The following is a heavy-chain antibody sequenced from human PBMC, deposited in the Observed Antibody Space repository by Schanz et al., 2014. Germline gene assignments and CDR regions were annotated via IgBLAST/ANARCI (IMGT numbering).Heavy chain of an antibody. J-gene: IGHJ5*02. CDR2: VSSDGNND. Sequence: QVQLVESGGGVVQPGRSLRLSCAASGFTFSTHAMHWVRQAPGKGLEWVALVSSDGNNDYYTDSVKGRFTISRDNSKNTVHLQMNSLRPEDTAVYYCARGRVLESWGQGTLVTVSS. CDR3: ARGRVLES. CDR1: GFTFSTHA. V-gene: IGHV3-30*03. D-gene: IGHD1-1*01.